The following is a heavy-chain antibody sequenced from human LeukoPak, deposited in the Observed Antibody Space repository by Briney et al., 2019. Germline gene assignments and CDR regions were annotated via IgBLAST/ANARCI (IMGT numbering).Heavy chain of an antibody. CDR2: ISGSGGST. D-gene: IGHD3-22*01. V-gene: IGHV3-23*01. J-gene: IGHJ4*02. Sequence: PGGSLRLSCVPSGFSFSNYAMSWVRQAPGKGLEWVSSISGSGGSTHYADSMRGRFTISRDNSKNTLYLHMSNLRAEDTAVYFCVYYDSSGYYYGRLRYWGQGTPVSVSS. CDR3: VYYDSSGYYYGRLRY. CDR1: GFSFSNYA.